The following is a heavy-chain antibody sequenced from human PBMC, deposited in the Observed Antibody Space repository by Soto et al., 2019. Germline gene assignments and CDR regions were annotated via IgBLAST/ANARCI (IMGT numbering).Heavy chain of an antibody. CDR1: GGSISSYY. CDR3: ARNYYDSSDRDYLDY. Sequence: SETLSLTCTVSGGSISSYYWSWIRQPPGKGLEWIGYIYYSGSTNYNPSLKSRVTISVDTSKNQFSLKLSSVTAADTAVYYCARNYYDSSDRDYLDYWGQGTPVTVSS. V-gene: IGHV4-59*01. CDR2: IYYSGST. D-gene: IGHD3-22*01. J-gene: IGHJ4*02.